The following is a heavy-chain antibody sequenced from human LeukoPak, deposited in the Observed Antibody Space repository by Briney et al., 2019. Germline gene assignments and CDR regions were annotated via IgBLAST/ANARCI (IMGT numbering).Heavy chain of an antibody. CDR3: ARDSAYYYDSSGYYPQVFDY. V-gene: IGHV3-23*01. Sequence: GGSLRLSCAASGFTFSSYAMSWVRQAPGKGLEWVSGISGSGGTTYYADSVKGRFTISRDNSKNTLYLQMNSLRAEDTAVYYCARDSAYYYDSSGYYPQVFDYWGQGTLVTVSS. D-gene: IGHD3-22*01. CDR2: ISGSGGTT. CDR1: GFTFSSYA. J-gene: IGHJ4*02.